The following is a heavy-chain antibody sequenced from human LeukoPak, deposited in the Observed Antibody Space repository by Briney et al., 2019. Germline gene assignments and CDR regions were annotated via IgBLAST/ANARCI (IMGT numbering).Heavy chain of an antibody. Sequence: GGSLRLSCAASGFTFSSYGMHWVRQAPGKGLEWVAFIRYDGSNKYYADSVKGRFTISRDNSKNTLCLQMNSLRAEDTAVYYCAKDYYGSGSYYNEGVDYWGRGTLVTVSS. CDR3: AKDYYGSGSYYNEGVDY. CDR2: IRYDGSNK. CDR1: GFTFSSYG. J-gene: IGHJ4*02. V-gene: IGHV3-30*02. D-gene: IGHD3-10*01.